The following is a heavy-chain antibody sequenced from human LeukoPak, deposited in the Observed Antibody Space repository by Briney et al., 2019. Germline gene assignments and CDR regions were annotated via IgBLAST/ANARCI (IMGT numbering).Heavy chain of an antibody. Sequence: SETLSLTCSVSGGSISSYYWSWIRQPPGKGLEWIGYVHYSGTTNCHPSLKSRVTISLDTSKNQFSLKLTSVTAADTAVYYCARAYSGYDLWGQGTLVTVSS. CDR3: ARAYSGYDL. CDR1: GGSISSYY. J-gene: IGHJ4*02. V-gene: IGHV4-59*01. CDR2: VHYSGTT. D-gene: IGHD5-12*01.